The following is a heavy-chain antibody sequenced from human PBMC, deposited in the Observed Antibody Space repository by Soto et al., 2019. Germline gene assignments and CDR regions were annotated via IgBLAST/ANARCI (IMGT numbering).Heavy chain of an antibody. CDR3: ATLLGGFSSPDY. D-gene: IGHD3-16*01. J-gene: IGHJ4*02. CDR2: FDPEDGET. Sequence: ASVKVSCKVSGYTLTELSMHWVRQAPGKGLEWMGGFDPEDGETIYAQKFQGRVTMTEDTSTDTAYMELSSLRSEDTAVYYCATLLGGFSSPDYWGQGTLVTVSS. V-gene: IGHV1-24*01. CDR1: GYTLTELS.